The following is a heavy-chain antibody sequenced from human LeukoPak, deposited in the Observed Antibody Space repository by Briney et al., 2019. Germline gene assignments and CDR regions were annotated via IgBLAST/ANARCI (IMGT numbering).Heavy chain of an antibody. CDR2: ISYDGSNK. Sequence: GGSLRLSCAASGFTFSSYGMHWVRQAPGKGLEWVAVISYDGSNKYYADSVKGRFTISRDNSKNTLYLQMNSLRAEDTAVYYCAKGVYGDSASFNPWGQGTLVTVSS. D-gene: IGHD4-17*01. V-gene: IGHV3-30*18. CDR1: GFTFSSYG. J-gene: IGHJ5*02. CDR3: AKGVYGDSASFNP.